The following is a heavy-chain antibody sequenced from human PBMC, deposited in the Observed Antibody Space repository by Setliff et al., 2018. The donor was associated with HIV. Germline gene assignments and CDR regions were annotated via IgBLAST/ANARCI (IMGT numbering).Heavy chain of an antibody. CDR3: ARGGGYDRSGYYPFDY. CDR1: GGSISTGGYY. V-gene: IGHV4-31*03. Sequence: PSETLSLTCTVSGGSISTGGYYWSWIRQQPGKGLEWIGYSDYNGRTYYNPSLKSRVTMSVDTSKNQFSLKLSSVTAADTAVYYCARGGGYDRSGYYPFDYWGQGTPVTVSS. CDR2: SDYNGRT. J-gene: IGHJ4*02. D-gene: IGHD3-22*01.